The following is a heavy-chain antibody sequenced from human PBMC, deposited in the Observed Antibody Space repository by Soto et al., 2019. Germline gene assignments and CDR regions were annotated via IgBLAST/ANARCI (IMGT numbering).Heavy chain of an antibody. V-gene: IGHV3-7*03. CDR1: GFTFSSYW. D-gene: IGHD1-26*01. CDR2: IKQDGSEK. CDR3: ARGGNFVGATMSMWQTRYYYGMDV. Sequence: GGSLRLSCAASGFTFSSYWMSWVRQAPGKGLEWVANIKQDGSEKYYVDSVKGRFTISRDNAKNSLYLQMNSLRAEDTAVYYCARGGNFVGATMSMWQTRYYYGMDVWGQGTTVTVSS. J-gene: IGHJ6*02.